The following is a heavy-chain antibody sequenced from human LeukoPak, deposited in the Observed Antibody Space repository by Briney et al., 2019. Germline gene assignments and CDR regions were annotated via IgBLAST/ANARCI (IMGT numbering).Heavy chain of an antibody. V-gene: IGHV3-9*01. CDR3: AKTTSRYYYDSSGYYGRYFDY. CDR1: GFTFGDYA. D-gene: IGHD3-22*01. CDR2: ISWNSGSI. Sequence: GGSLRLSCAASGFTFGDYAMHWVRQAPGKGLEWVSGISWNSGSIGYADSVKGRFTISRDNAKNSLYLQMNSLRAEDTALYYCAKTTSRYYYDSSGYYGRYFDYWGQGTLVTVSS. J-gene: IGHJ4*02.